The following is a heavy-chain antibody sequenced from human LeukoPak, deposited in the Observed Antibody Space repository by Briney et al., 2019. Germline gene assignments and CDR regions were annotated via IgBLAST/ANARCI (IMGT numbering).Heavy chain of an antibody. CDR2: IDYNGRKT. D-gene: IGHD3/OR15-3a*01. J-gene: IGHJ4*02. Sequence: HPGGSLRLSCAASGFIFSNYGMHWLRQAPGKGPEWVTGIDYNGRKTYYADSVKGRFTLSRDDSKSTLYMQMNSLRSEATAVYYCARDLAFFELSLGGQGTLVTVSS. CDR3: ARDLAFFELSL. V-gene: IGHV3-30*12. CDR1: GFIFSNYG.